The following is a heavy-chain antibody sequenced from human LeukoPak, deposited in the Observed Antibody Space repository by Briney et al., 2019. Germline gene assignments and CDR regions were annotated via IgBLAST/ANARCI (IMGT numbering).Heavy chain of an antibody. Sequence: GGSLRLSCAASGFTFSSYGMHWVRQAPGKGLEWVAVISYDGSNKYYADSVKGRFTISRDNSKNTLYLQMNSLRAEDTAVYYCARPGVATLSYWGQGTLVTVSS. CDR2: ISYDGSNK. CDR3: ARPGVATLSY. J-gene: IGHJ4*02. V-gene: IGHV3-30*03. D-gene: IGHD3-10*01. CDR1: GFTFSSYG.